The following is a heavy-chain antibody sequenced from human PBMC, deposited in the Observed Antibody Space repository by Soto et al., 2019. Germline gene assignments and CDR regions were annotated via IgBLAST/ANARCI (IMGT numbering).Heavy chain of an antibody. Sequence: VQLLESGGDLVQPGGSLRLSCVASGFILNNNAMSWVRQAPGKGLEWVSPIGGTDGDSDGVPWYEDSVKGRFTISRDSSANTLFLHMDNLRAEDSALYYCVKRGRNWGAFDFWGQGTTVVVSS. CDR1: GFILNNNA. J-gene: IGHJ3*01. D-gene: IGHD7-27*01. CDR3: VKRGRNWGAFDF. V-gene: IGHV3-23*01. CDR2: IGGTDGDSDGVP.